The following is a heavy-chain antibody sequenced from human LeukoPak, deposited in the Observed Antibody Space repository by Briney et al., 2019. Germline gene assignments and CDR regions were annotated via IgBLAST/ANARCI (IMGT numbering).Heavy chain of an antibody. D-gene: IGHD1-26*01. Sequence: GGSLRLSCAASGFTFSNAWMSWVRQAPGKGLEWVSVIYSGGSTYYADSVKGRFTISRDNSKNTLYLQMNSLRAEDTAVYYCARGGSGSPHDAFDIWGQGTMVTVSS. J-gene: IGHJ3*02. CDR2: IYSGGST. CDR1: GFTFSNAW. V-gene: IGHV3-66*01. CDR3: ARGGSGSPHDAFDI.